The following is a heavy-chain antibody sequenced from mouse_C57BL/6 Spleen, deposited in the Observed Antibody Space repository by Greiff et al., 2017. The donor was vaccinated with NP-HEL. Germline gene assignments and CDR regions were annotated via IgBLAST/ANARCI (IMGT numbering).Heavy chain of an antibody. J-gene: IGHJ1*03. CDR2: IYPSDSET. D-gene: IGHD3-1*01. V-gene: IGHV1-61*01. CDR3: ARRGYEGYFDV. CDR1: GYTFTSYW. Sequence: QVQLQQPGAELVRPGSSVKLSCKASGYTFTSYWMDWVKQRPGQGLEWIGNIYPSDSETHYNQKFKDKATLTVDKSSSTAYMQLSSLTSEDSAVYYWARRGYEGYFDVWGTGTTVTVSS.